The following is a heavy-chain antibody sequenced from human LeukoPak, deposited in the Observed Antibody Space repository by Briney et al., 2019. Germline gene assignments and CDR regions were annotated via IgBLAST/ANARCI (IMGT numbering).Heavy chain of an antibody. Sequence: SETLSLTCTVSGGSIRSSYYYWGWIRQPPGKGLEWIGSIYDSGSTYSNPSLKSRVTISVDTSKNQFSLKLSSVTAADTAVYYCARHTGFSGSFYNEFDYWGQGTLVTVSS. CDR2: IYDSGST. D-gene: IGHD3-10*01. V-gene: IGHV4-39*01. CDR1: GGSIRSSYYY. J-gene: IGHJ4*02. CDR3: ARHTGFSGSFYNEFDY.